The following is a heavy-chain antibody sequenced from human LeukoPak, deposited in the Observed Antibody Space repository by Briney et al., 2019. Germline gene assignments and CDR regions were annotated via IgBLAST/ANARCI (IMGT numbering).Heavy chain of an antibody. V-gene: IGHV1-18*01. Sequence: ASVKVSCKASGYTFTNYGISWVRQAPGQGLEWMGWISPYNGNTNYAQKLQGRVTMTTDTSTSTAYMELRSLRSDDTAVYYCARVRGVLRSEEYYYYYYGMDVWGQGTTVTVSS. D-gene: IGHD3-10*01. CDR1: GYTFTNYG. CDR2: ISPYNGNT. CDR3: ARVRGVLRSEEYYYYYYGMDV. J-gene: IGHJ6*02.